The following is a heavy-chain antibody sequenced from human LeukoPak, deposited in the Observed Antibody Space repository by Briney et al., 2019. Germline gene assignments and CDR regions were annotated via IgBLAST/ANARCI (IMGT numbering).Heavy chain of an antibody. Sequence: SVKVSCKASGGTFSSYAISWVRQAPGQGPEWMGGIIPIFGTANYAQKFQGRVTITTDESTSTAYMELSSLRSEDTAVYYCARVHRGTTGPFDYWGQGTLVTVSS. CDR2: IIPIFGTA. V-gene: IGHV1-69*05. D-gene: IGHD1-7*01. J-gene: IGHJ4*02. CDR3: ARVHRGTTGPFDY. CDR1: GGTFSSYA.